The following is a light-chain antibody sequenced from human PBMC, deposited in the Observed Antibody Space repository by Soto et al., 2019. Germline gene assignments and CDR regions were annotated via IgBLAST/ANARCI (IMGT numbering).Light chain of an antibody. CDR1: SSDIGGFNY. J-gene: IGLJ1*01. Sequence: QSALTQPRSVSGSPGQSVTISCTGTSSDIGGFNYVSWYQQHPGKVPKLMIHDVTKRPSGVHDRFSASKSGNTASLTISGLPAEDAADYYCCSYAGRYTFVFGSGTKVTVL. V-gene: IGLV2-11*01. CDR2: DVT. CDR3: CSYAGRYTFV.